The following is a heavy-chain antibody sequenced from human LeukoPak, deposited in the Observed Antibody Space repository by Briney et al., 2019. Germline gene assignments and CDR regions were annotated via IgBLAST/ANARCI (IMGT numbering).Heavy chain of an antibody. CDR1: GAFIIGYY. D-gene: IGHD4-11*01. Sequence: SDILSLTWTVTGAFIIGYYWSWIRQRPGLEVDWLGYIHSIGSANYNPSLMGRVTISVATSKIQPSLKLSSVTAADTAVYYCARYYSEKTLAYWAQGTVVTGTS. V-gene: IGHV4-59*07. CDR2: IHSIGSA. CDR3: ARYYSEKTLAY. J-gene: IGHJ4*02.